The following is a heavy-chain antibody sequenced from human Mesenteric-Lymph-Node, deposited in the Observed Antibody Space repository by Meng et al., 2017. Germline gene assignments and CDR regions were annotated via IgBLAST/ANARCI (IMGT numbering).Heavy chain of an antibody. CDR1: GGTFSSYA. CDR2: IIPIFGTA. CDR3: ARVSSGYSYGYYFDY. Sequence: GELVQSGAEVKKPGFSVKVSCKASGGTFSSYAISWVRQAPGQGLEWMGGIIPIFGTANYAQKFQGRVTITADKSTSTAYMELSSLRSEDTAVYYCARVSSGYSYGYYFDYWGQGTLVTVSS. V-gene: IGHV1-69*06. D-gene: IGHD5-18*01. J-gene: IGHJ4*02.